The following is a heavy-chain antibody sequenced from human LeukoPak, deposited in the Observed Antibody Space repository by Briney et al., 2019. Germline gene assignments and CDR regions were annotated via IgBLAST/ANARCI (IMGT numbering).Heavy chain of an antibody. CDR2: ISYDGSNK. V-gene: IGHV3-30*03. Sequence: GRSLTLSCAVSGFTFSSYGMHWVRQAPGKGLEWVAVISYDGSNKYYADSVKGRFTISRDDSKNTLNLQMNSLRAEDTAVYYCARGNGYSYGFSAFDIWGQGTMVTVSS. D-gene: IGHD5-18*01. CDR3: ARGNGYSYGFSAFDI. J-gene: IGHJ3*02. CDR1: GFTFSSYG.